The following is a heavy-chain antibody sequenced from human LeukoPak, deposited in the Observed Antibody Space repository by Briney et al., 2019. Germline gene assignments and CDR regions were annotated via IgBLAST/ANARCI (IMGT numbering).Heavy chain of an antibody. CDR2: ISGSGGST. CDR1: GFTFRSYA. D-gene: IGHD2-15*01. V-gene: IGHV3-23*01. J-gene: IGHJ4*02. CDR3: AKEVPSMPVAEN. Sequence: PGGSLRLSCAASGFTFRSYAMSWVRQAPGKGLEWVSAISGSGGSTYYADSVRGRFTISRDNSTNTVYLQMNSLRAEDTAVYFCAKEVPSMPVAENWGQGTLVTVSS.